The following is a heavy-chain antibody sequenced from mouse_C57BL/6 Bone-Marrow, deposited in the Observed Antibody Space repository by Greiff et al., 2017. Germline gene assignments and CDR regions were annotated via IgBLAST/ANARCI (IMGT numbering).Heavy chain of an antibody. CDR2: LWSGGST. CDR3: ARNYPPLYAKDC. CDR1: GFSLTSSG. V-gene: IGHV2-2*01. J-gene: IGHJ4*01. Sequence: QVQLQQSGPGLVKPSQCLSITCTVSGFSLTSSGVHWVRQSPGKGLEWLGVLWSGGSTDYNAAFISRLIISKDNSKSQGFFKMNSLQADDTAIYYCARNYPPLYAKDCWGQGTAVTVST.